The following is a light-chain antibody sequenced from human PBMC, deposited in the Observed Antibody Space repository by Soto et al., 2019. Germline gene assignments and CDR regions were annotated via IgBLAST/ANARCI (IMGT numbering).Light chain of an antibody. CDR1: QDISKY. V-gene: IGKV1-33*01. J-gene: IGKJ2*01. CDR3: QQYKNNLPYT. CDR2: DAS. Sequence: DIQMTQSPSSLSASVGDRVTITCQASQDISKYLNWYQQKPGKAPKLLMYDASKLETGVPSRFSGSGSGTAFTFTISSLQPEDIATYYCQQYKNNLPYTFGQGTKLEIK.